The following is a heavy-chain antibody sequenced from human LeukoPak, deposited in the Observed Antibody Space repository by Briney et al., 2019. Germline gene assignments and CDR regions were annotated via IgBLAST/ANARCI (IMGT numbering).Heavy chain of an antibody. J-gene: IGHJ4*02. Sequence: GGSLRLSCAASGFTFSSYWMAWVRQAPGNGLEWVANIKRDESEKYYADSVKGRFTISRDNAKNSLYLQMNSLSAEDSAVYYCARHSGGALDQWGQGTLVTVSS. CDR1: GFTFSSYW. D-gene: IGHD3-16*01. CDR3: ARHSGGALDQ. V-gene: IGHV3-7*03. CDR2: IKRDESEK.